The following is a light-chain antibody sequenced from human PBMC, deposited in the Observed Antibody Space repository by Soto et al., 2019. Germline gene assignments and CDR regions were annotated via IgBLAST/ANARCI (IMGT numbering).Light chain of an antibody. V-gene: IGKV1-5*03. CDR1: QSISSW. J-gene: IGKJ1*01. Sequence: DIQLTQSPSTLSASVGDRVTITCRASQSISSWLAWYQQKPGKAPKFLIYKTSNLESRVPSRFSGSGSGTEFALTISSLQPDDFATYYCQYYNNYCWTFGQGPKVEI. CDR3: QYYNNYCWT. CDR2: KTS.